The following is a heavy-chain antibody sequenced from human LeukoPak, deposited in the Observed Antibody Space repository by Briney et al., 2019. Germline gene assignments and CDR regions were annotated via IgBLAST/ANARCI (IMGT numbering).Heavy chain of an antibody. CDR1: GGSFSGYY. Sequence: PSETLSLTCVVYGGSFSGYYWSWIRQPPGKGLEWIGEINHSGTTNYNPSLKSRVTISVDTSKNQFSLKLNSVTAADTAVYYCARAPYCGGDCSRASDVWGQGTLVTVSS. CDR3: ARAPYCGGDCSRASDV. D-gene: IGHD2-21*02. V-gene: IGHV4-34*01. CDR2: INHSGTT. J-gene: IGHJ4*02.